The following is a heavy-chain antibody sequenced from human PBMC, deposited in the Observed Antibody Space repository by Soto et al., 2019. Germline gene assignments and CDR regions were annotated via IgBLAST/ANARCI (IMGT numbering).Heavy chain of an antibody. Sequence: PSETLSLTCTVSGGSVRSSTYYWGWIRQAPGKGLEWIASIYYSGRTHNNPALKSRVTMSVDTYTNQFSLKMNAVTAADTAVYYCAREYSLAVVAPGYWGQGILVTVS. V-gene: IGHV4-39*02. CDR2: IYYSGRT. CDR1: GGSVRSSTYY. D-gene: IGHD3-22*01. CDR3: AREYSLAVVAPGY. J-gene: IGHJ4*02.